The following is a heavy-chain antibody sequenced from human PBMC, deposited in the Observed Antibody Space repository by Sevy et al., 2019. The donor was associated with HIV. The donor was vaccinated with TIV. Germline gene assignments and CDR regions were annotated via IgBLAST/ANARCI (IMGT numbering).Heavy chain of an antibody. CDR1: GFTFSDYS. J-gene: IGHJ4*02. D-gene: IGHD3-16*01. V-gene: IGHV3-30*14. CDR3: ARDRGEILRSAFDY. CDR2: ISYDGRNNK. Sequence: GGALRLSCAAPGFTFSDYSMHWVRQAPGKGLEWVAVISYDGRNNKYNVDSVKGRFTISRDNSKNTLFLQMNSLRAEDSAIYYCARDRGEILRSAFDYWGQGTLVTVSS.